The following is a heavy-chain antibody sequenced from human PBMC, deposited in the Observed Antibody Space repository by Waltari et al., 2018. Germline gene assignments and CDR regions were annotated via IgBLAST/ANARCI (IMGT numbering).Heavy chain of an antibody. CDR1: GFTFGDYA. V-gene: IGHV3-49*03. Sequence: VQLVESGGGVVQPGGSLRLSCAAYGFTFGDYAMSWSRQAPGKGLEWVGFIRSKAYGGTTEDAASVKGRVTISRDDSKSIAYLQMNSLKTEDTAVYYCTRSYPPWGAFDIWGQGTMVTVSS. CDR3: TRSYPPWGAFDI. CDR2: IRSKAYGGTT. D-gene: IGHD3-16*02. J-gene: IGHJ3*02.